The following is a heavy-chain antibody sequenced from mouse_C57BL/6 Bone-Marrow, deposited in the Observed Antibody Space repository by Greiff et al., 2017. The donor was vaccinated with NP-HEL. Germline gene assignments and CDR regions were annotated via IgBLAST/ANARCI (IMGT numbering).Heavy chain of an antibody. D-gene: IGHD1-1*01. Sequence: VQLQQSGAELARPGASVKLSCKASGYTFTSYGISWVKQRTGQGLEWIGEIDPRSGNTYYNEKFKGKATLNADHSSSTAYMELRSLPSEDSAVYFCARAGWGYYGSSWFAYGGQGTLVTVSA. J-gene: IGHJ3*01. CDR3: ARAGWGYYGSSWFAY. CDR1: GYTFTSYG. CDR2: IDPRSGNT. V-gene: IGHV1-81*01.